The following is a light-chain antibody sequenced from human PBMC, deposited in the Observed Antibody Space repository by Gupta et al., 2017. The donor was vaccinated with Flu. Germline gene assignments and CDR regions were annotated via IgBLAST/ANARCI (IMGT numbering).Light chain of an antibody. CDR2: GSY. CDR1: SSNIGSNS. Sequence: QSVPAQPHSAAGPPGPRVTISFSGRSSNIGSNSVIWYQQVPGTSPNPLIYGSYQRPSGVPDRFAGSKSGTSASLVISGLQSEDEADYYCAAWDDSLSGHYVFGTGTKVTVL. J-gene: IGLJ1*01. V-gene: IGLV1-44*01. CDR3: AAWDDSLSGHYV.